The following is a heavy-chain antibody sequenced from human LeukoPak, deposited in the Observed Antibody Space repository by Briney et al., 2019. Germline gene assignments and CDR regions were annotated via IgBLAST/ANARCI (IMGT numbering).Heavy chain of an antibody. CDR3: ARSRYYYGSGSYSGNNWFDP. J-gene: IGHJ5*02. D-gene: IGHD3-10*01. CDR2: INHSGST. CDR1: GGSFSGYY. Sequence: SETLSLTCAVYGGSFSGYYWSWIRQPPGKGLEWIGEINHSGSTNYNPSLKSRVTISVDTSKNQFSLKLSSVTAADAAVYYCARSRYYYGSGSYSGNNWFDPWGQGTLVTVSS. V-gene: IGHV4-34*01.